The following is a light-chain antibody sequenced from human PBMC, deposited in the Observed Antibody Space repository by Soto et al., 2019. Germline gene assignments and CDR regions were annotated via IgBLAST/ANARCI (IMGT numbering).Light chain of an antibody. J-gene: IGKJ1*01. Sequence: DIQMTQSPSTLSASIGDRVTITCRASQNINNWIAWYQQKPGKAPKFLIYDASTLESGVPSRFSGSGFGTEFSLTISSLRSDDFGSYYCQHMRTFGQGTKVDIK. V-gene: IGKV1-5*01. CDR2: DAS. CDR1: QNINNW. CDR3: QHMRT.